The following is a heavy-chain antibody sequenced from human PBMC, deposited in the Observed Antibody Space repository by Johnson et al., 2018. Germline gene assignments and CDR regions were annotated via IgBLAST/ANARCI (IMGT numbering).Heavy chain of an antibody. CDR3: ARDFGGSTSKTDGMDV. V-gene: IGHV3-21*01. J-gene: IGHJ6*02. D-gene: IGHD2-2*01. CDR1: GFTFSSYA. Sequence: LVQSGRSLRLSCAASGFTFSSYAIHWVRQAPGKGLEWVSSISSSSSYIYYADAVKGRCTISRDNSKNTLNLQMNSLRAEDTAVYYCARDFGGSTSKTDGMDVWGQGTTVTVSS. CDR2: ISSSSSYI.